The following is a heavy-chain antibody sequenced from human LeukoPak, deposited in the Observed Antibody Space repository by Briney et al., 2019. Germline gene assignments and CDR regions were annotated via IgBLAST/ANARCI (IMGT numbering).Heavy chain of an antibody. CDR2: INPSGEST. J-gene: IGHJ6*02. CDR3: ARDRLLRLQYGMDV. Sequence: ASVKVSCKASGYTFTSYYMHWVRQAPGQGLEWMGIINPSGESTRYAQKCQGRVTMTSDTATSTVSRELSSLGSEDTAVYYCARDRLLRLQYGMDVWGQGTTVTVSS. D-gene: IGHD2/OR15-2a*01. V-gene: IGHV1-46*01. CDR1: GYTFTSYY.